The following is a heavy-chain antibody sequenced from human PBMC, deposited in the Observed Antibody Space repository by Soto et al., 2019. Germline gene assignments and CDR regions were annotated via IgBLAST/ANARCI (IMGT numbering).Heavy chain of an antibody. CDR2: INAGNGNT. CDR1: GYTFTSYA. CDR3: ARAVAVPADFDY. D-gene: IGHD6-19*01. Sequence: QVQLVQSGAEEKKPGASVKVSCKASGYTFTSYAMHWVRQAPGQRLEWMGWINAGNGNTKYSQKFQARVTITRDTSASTAYMELSSLRSEDTAVYYCARAVAVPADFDYWGQGTLVTVSS. V-gene: IGHV1-3*05. J-gene: IGHJ4*02.